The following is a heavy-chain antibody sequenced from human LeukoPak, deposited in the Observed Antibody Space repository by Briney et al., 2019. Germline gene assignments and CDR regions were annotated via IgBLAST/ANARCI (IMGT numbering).Heavy chain of an antibody. Sequence: PGGSLRFSCAASGFTFSSYAMSWVRQAPGKGLEWVLSISGSGDNTYYAESVKGRFTISRDNSKNTLFLQMNSLRAEDTAVFYCAKRSGYTTGWFFDFWGQGTLVTVSS. V-gene: IGHV3-23*01. CDR1: GFTFSSYA. CDR2: ISGSGDNT. J-gene: IGHJ4*02. CDR3: AKRSGYTTGWFFDF. D-gene: IGHD6-19*01.